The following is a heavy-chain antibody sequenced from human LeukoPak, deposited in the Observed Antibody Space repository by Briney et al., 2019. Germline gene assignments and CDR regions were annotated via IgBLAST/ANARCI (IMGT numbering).Heavy chain of an antibody. Sequence: GASVKVSRKASGYTFTTYGFSWVRQAPGHGLEWMGWISTYNGNTNYARKFQGRVTMTTDTSTSTAYMELRSLRSDDTAVYYCARTSGTTVTAGNFDYWGQGTLVTVSS. J-gene: IGHJ4*02. V-gene: IGHV1-18*01. CDR3: ARTSGTTVTAGNFDY. CDR2: ISTYNGNT. CDR1: GYTFTTYG. D-gene: IGHD4-17*01.